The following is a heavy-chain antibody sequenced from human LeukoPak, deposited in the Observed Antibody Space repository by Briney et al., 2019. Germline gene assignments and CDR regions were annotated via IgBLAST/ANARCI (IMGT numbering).Heavy chain of an antibody. CDR3: ARGALDIVVVPAAINFDY. J-gene: IGHJ4*02. D-gene: IGHD2-2*02. Sequence: SETLSLTCAVYGGSFSGYYWSWIRQPPGKGLEWIGEINHSGSTNYNPSLKSRVTLSVDTSKNQFSLKLSSVTAADTAVYYCARGALDIVVVPAAINFDYWGQGTLVTVSS. CDR2: INHSGST. V-gene: IGHV4-34*01. CDR1: GGSFSGYY.